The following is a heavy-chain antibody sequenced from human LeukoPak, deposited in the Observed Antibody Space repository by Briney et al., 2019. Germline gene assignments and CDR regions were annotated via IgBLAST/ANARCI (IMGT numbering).Heavy chain of an antibody. J-gene: IGHJ4*02. Sequence: GGSLRLSCAASGFTFSNYAMSWVRQAPGKGLVWVSRISSDGSSTSYADSVKGRFTISRDNAKNTVYLQMNSLRAEDTAVYYCASGMAGYFDLWGQGTLVTVSS. V-gene: IGHV3-74*01. D-gene: IGHD5-24*01. CDR2: ISSDGSST. CDR1: GFTFSNYA. CDR3: ASGMAGYFDL.